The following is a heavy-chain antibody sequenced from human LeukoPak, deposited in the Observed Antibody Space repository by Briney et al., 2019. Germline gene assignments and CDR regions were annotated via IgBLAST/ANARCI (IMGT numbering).Heavy chain of an antibody. CDR2: IYHSGST. CDR3: ARGSWPTVTTPNWFDP. J-gene: IGHJ5*02. V-gene: IGHV4-30-2*01. D-gene: IGHD4-17*01. CDR1: GGSISSGGYS. Sequence: PSETLSLTCAVSGGSISSGGYSWSWIRQPPGKGLEWIGYIYHSGSTYYNPSLKSRVTISVDRSKNQFSLKLSSVTAADTAVYYCARGSWPTVTTPNWFDPWGQGTLVTVSS.